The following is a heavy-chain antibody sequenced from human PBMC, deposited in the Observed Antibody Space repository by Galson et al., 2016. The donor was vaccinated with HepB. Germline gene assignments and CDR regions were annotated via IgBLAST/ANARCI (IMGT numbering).Heavy chain of an antibody. CDR1: GFTFSSYA. CDR3: AKVYCSGANCPAGSYYFDY. Sequence: SLRLSCAGSGFTFSSYAMSWVRQAPGKGLEWVSVISGRGSSTYYADSVKGRFTISRDNSKNTLFLNMNSLRAEDTAIYYCAKVYCSGANCPAGSYYFDYWGQGTLVTVSS. CDR2: ISGRGSST. V-gene: IGHV3-23*01. D-gene: IGHD2-15*01. J-gene: IGHJ4*02.